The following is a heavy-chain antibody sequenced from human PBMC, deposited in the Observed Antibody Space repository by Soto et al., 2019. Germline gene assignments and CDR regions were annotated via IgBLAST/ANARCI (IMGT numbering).Heavy chain of an antibody. CDR1: GGTFSSYA. D-gene: IGHD2-15*01. CDR3: ARIYCSGGSCYTWYYYGMDV. V-gene: IGHV1-69*13. J-gene: IGHJ6*02. Sequence: GASVKVSCKASGGTFSSYAISWVRQAPGQGLEWMGGIIPTFGTANYAQKFQGRVTITADESTSTAYMELSSLRSEDTAVYYCARIYCSGGSCYTWYYYGMDVWGQGTTVTVSS. CDR2: IIPTFGTA.